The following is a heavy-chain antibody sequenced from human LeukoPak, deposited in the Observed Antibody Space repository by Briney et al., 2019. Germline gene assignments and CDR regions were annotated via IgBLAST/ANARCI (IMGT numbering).Heavy chain of an antibody. J-gene: IGHJ3*02. CDR3: ARDRPYCSGGSCLRWAFDI. D-gene: IGHD2-15*01. V-gene: IGHV3-9*01. CDR2: IGWSGSTM. CDR1: GFNFDDYA. Sequence: PGGSLRLSCAASGFNFDDYAMHWVRHPPGKGLEWVSSIGWSGSTMDYAESVRGRFTISRDNAKNSLYLQMNSLRAEDTAVYYCARDRPYCSGGSCLRWAFDIWGQGIMVTVSS.